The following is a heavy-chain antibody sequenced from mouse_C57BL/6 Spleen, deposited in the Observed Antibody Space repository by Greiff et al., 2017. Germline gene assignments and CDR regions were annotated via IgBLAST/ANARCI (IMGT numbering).Heavy chain of an antibody. CDR1: GFTFNTYA. Sequence: EVQVVESGGGLVQPKGSLKLSCAASGFTFNTYAMHWVRQAPGKGLEWVARIRSKSSNYATYYADSVKDRFTISRDDSQSMLYLQMNNLKTEDTAMYYCVGEGLWAGAMDYWGQGTSVTVSS. D-gene: IGHD1-1*02. CDR2: IRSKSSNYAT. V-gene: IGHV10-3*01. J-gene: IGHJ4*01. CDR3: VGEGLWAGAMDY.